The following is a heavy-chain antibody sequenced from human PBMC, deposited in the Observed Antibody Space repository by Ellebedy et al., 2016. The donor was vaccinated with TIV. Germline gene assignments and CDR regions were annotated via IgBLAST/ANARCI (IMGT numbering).Heavy chain of an antibody. CDR1: GFSTSG. Sequence: GESLKISCAASGFSTSGMHWVRQAQGKGLEWVAFIRSDGSTKYYADSVKGRFTISRDNSKNTMDLQMTSLRAEETALYYCVKGAYPVPTVMAVWGQGTMVIVSS. CDR3: VKGAYPVPTVMAV. D-gene: IGHD3-16*01. V-gene: IGHV3-30*02. CDR2: IRSDGSTK. J-gene: IGHJ6*02.